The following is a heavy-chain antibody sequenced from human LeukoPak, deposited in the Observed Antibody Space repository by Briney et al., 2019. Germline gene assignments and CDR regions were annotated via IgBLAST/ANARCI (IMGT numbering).Heavy chain of an antibody. D-gene: IGHD5-12*01. J-gene: IGHJ4*02. CDR3: ARATKAFDY. V-gene: IGHV3-30*03. CDR1: GFTFSSYG. Sequence: GSLRLSCAASGFTFSSYGMHWVRQAPGKGLEWVAVISYDGSNKYYADSVKGRFTISRDSSKNTLYLQMNSLRAEDTAVYYCARATKAFDYWGQGTLDAVSS. CDR2: ISYDGSNK.